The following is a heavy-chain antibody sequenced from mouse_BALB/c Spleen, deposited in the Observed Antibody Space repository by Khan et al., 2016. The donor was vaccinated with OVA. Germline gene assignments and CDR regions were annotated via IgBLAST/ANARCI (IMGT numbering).Heavy chain of an antibody. J-gene: IGHJ3*01. CDR2: MIYIGYT. D-gene: IGHD2-14*01. V-gene: IGHV3-8*02. Sequence: EVKLLESGPSLVKPSQTLSLTCSVTGDSITSGYWSWIRKFPGNKLEYMGYMIYIGYTYYNPSLKSRISITRHTSKNPYYLQLNSVTTEDTATYYCARSTYRYAFVYWGQGTLVTVSA. CDR1: GDSITSGY. CDR3: ARSTYRYAFVY.